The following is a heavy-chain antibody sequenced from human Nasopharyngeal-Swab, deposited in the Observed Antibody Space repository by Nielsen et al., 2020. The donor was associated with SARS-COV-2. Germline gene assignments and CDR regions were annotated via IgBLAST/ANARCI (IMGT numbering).Heavy chain of an antibody. J-gene: IGHJ6*02. CDR2: MNYSGGT. Sequence: SETLSLTCAVYGGSFSGHYWTWIRRPPGKGLEWIGEMNYSGGTNSNPSLKSRVTISLDTSKNQFSLRLTSLTAADTAIYYCARAKWVRSPPTSFYYAMDVWGQGTTVTVSS. CDR3: ARAKWVRSPPTSFYYAMDV. CDR1: GGSFSGHY. V-gene: IGHV4-34*01. D-gene: IGHD1-26*01.